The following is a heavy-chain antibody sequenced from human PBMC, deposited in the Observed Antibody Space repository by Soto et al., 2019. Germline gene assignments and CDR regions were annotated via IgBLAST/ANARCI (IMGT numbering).Heavy chain of an antibody. J-gene: IGHJ3*02. Sequence: GASLKISCKGSGYSFTSYWIGWVRQMPGKGLEWMGIIYPGDSDTRYSPSFQGQVTISADKSISTAYLQWSSLKASDTAMYYCARRSYDILTGYIKHPLGNAFDIWGQGTMVTVSS. V-gene: IGHV5-51*01. CDR2: IYPGDSDT. CDR3: ARRSYDILTGYIKHPLGNAFDI. D-gene: IGHD3-9*01. CDR1: GYSFTSYW.